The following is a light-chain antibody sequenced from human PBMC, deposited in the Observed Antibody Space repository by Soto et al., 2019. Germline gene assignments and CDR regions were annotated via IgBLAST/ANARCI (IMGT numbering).Light chain of an antibody. CDR2: RAS. Sequence: EIVLTQSPATLSVSPGERATLSCRASQSMNTLLAWYQQKPGQVPRLLIYRASTRATGIPDRFSGSGSGTEFTLTISSLQSEDFAVYYCQQYHDWPITFGQGTRLEIK. V-gene: IGKV3-15*01. CDR1: QSMNTL. J-gene: IGKJ5*01. CDR3: QQYHDWPIT.